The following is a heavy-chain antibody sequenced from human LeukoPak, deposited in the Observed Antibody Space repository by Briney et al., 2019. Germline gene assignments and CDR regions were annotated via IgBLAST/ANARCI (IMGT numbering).Heavy chain of an antibody. D-gene: IGHD2-15*01. CDR2: IYISRTT. J-gene: IGHJ4*02. Sequence: SETLSLTCSVSGASINTHYWTWIRQPAGKGLEWIGRIYISRTTNYSPSLEGRVAMSVDTSKNQFSLNLISVTAADTAVYYCARALNPLPGPYYFDYWGQGTLVTVSS. V-gene: IGHV4-4*07. CDR3: ARALNPLPGPYYFDY. CDR1: GASINTHY.